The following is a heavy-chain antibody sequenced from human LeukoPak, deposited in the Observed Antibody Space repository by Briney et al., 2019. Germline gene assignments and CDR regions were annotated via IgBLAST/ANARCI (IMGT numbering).Heavy chain of an antibody. J-gene: IGHJ6*04. D-gene: IGHD3-3*01. Sequence: GGSLRLSCAASGFTFSSYAMSWVRQAPGKGLEWVSAISGSGGSTYYADSVKGRFTISRDNSKNTLYLQMNSLRAEDTAVYYCARWGVAIFGVVTPHRDVWGKGTTVTVSS. CDR2: ISGSGGST. CDR3: ARWGVAIFGVVTPHRDV. CDR1: GFTFSSYA. V-gene: IGHV3-23*01.